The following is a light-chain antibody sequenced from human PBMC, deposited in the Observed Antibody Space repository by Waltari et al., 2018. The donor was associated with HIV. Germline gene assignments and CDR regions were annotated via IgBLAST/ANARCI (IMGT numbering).Light chain of an antibody. J-gene: IGLJ1*01. CDR1: SSDVGGYNY. V-gene: IGLV2-14*03. CDR3: SSYTSSSPYA. Sequence: QSALTQPASVSGSPGQSITISCTGTSSDVGGYNYVSWYQQHPGKAPKLMIYDVSNRPSGVSSRFSGSKSGNTASLTISGLQAEDEADYYCSSYTSSSPYAFGTGTKVTVL. CDR2: DVS.